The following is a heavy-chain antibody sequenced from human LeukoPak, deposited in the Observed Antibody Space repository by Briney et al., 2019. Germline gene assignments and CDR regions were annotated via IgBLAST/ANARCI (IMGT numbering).Heavy chain of an antibody. CDR1: GFYVNTNY. V-gene: IGHV3-23*01. D-gene: IGHD3-16*01. CDR3: AKGYYDYVWGSYYFDY. Sequence: GGSLRLSCAASGFYVNTNYMNWVRQAPGKGLEWVSAISGSGGSAYYADSVKGRFTISRDNSRDTLYLQMNSLRAEDTAVYYCAKGYYDYVWGSYYFDYWGQGTLVTVSS. J-gene: IGHJ4*02. CDR2: ISGSGGSA.